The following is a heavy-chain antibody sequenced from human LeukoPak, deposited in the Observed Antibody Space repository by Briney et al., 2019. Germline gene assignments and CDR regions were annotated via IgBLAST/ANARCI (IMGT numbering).Heavy chain of an antibody. V-gene: IGHV3-30*02. Sequence: GGSLRLSCAASGFTFSSYGMHWVRQAPGKGLEWVAVIWYGGSNKYYADSVKGRFTISRDNSKNTLYLQMNSLRAEDTAVYYCAKGRDTAMVDAFDIWDQGTMVTVSS. CDR1: GFTFSSYG. CDR2: IWYGGSNK. J-gene: IGHJ3*02. D-gene: IGHD5-18*01. CDR3: AKGRDTAMVDAFDI.